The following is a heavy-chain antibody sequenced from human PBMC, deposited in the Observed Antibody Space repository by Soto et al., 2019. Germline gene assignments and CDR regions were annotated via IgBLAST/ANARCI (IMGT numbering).Heavy chain of an antibody. CDR3: ARPLWRNDYNWGYFDL. Sequence: QVQLVESGGGVVQPGGSWRLSGAAPGSTFSSYARPGAGQAPGKGREWVAVISYDGSNKYYADSVKGRFTISRDNSKNTLYLQMNSLRAEDTAVYYCARPLWRNDYNWGYFDLWGRGTLVTVSS. CDR2: ISYDGSNK. V-gene: IGHV3-30-3*01. J-gene: IGHJ2*01. CDR1: GSTFSSYA. D-gene: IGHD4-4*01.